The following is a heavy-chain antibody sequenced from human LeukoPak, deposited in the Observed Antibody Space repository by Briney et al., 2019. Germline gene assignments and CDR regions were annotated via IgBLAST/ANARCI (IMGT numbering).Heavy chain of an antibody. D-gene: IGHD2-15*01. CDR1: GGSVSSGLYY. V-gene: IGHV4-39*01. CDR3: ARRSEFDNTHYHYFDY. J-gene: IGHJ4*02. CDR2: IYHSGST. Sequence: SETLSLTCTVSGGSVSSGLYYWDWIRQAPGKGLEWIGTIYHSGSTEYNPSLKSRVTIFVDTSKNQFSLKLNSVAAADTAVYYCARRSEFDNTHYHYFDYWGQGALVTVSS.